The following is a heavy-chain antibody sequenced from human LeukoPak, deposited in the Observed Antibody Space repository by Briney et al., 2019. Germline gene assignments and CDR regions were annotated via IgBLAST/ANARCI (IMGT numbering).Heavy chain of an antibody. CDR1: GFSFSSCE. J-gene: IGHJ2*01. D-gene: IGHD1-20*01. CDR2: FRNSGTTI. V-gene: IGHV3-48*03. Sequence: GGSLRLSCAASGFSFSSCEMNWVRQAPGMGLEWDSNFRNSGTTINNADFVKGRFTISRDNAKNSLYLQMNSLRAEDTAVYYCARDRELFGLGNNWFRYSDFWGRGTLVTVSS. CDR3: ARDRELFGLGNNWFRYSDF.